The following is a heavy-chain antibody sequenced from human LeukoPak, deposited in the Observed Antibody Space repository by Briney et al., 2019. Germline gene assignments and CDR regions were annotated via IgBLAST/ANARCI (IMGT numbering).Heavy chain of an antibody. CDR1: GYTFTSYY. V-gene: IGHV1-46*01. J-gene: IGHJ6*03. CDR3: ARGPRITLVRGGQWYYYMDV. D-gene: IGHD3-10*01. CDR2: INPSGGST. Sequence: ASVKVSCKASGYTFTSYYMHWVRQAPGQGLEWMGIINPSGGSTNYAQKFQGRVTMTRDTSTSTVYMELSSLRSEDTAVYYCARGPRITLVRGGQWYYYMDVWGKGTTVTISS.